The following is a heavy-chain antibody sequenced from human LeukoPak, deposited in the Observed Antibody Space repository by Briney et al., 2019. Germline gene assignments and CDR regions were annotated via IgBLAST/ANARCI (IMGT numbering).Heavy chain of an antibody. V-gene: IGHV5-51*01. CDR2: IYPGDSDT. D-gene: IGHD3-16*01. Sequence: GESLKISCKGSGYSFTSYWIGWVRQMPGKGLEWMGIIYPGDSDTRYSPSFQGQVTIPADKSISTAYLQWSSLKASDTAMYYCATWGLLVSDAFDIWGQGTMVTVSS. CDR1: GYSFTSYW. CDR3: ATWGLLVSDAFDI. J-gene: IGHJ3*02.